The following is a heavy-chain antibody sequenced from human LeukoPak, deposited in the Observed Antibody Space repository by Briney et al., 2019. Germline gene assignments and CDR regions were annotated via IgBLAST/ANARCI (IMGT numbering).Heavy chain of an antibody. Sequence: GGSLRLSCAASGFTVDDYGMSWVRQAPGKGLEWVSGIKWNGGSTGYADSVKGRFTISRDNAKNSLYLQMNSLRAEDTALYYCARDFGSITNTTGRYWGQGTLVTVSS. J-gene: IGHJ4*02. CDR1: GFTVDDYG. V-gene: IGHV3-20*04. CDR2: IKWNGGST. D-gene: IGHD3-3*01. CDR3: ARDFGSITNTTGRY.